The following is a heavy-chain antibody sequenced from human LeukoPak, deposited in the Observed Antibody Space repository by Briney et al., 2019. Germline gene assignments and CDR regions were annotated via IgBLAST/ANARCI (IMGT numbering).Heavy chain of an antibody. J-gene: IGHJ5*02. D-gene: IGHD1-26*01. CDR3: ARAVGAIDWFDP. CDR2: ISAYNGIT. Sequence: ASVKVSCKASGYTFTSYGISWVRQAPGQGLEWTGWISAYNGITNYAQKLQGRVTMTTDTSTSTAYMELRSLRSDDTAVYYCARAVGAIDWFDPWGQGTLVTVSS. V-gene: IGHV1-18*01. CDR1: GYTFTSYG.